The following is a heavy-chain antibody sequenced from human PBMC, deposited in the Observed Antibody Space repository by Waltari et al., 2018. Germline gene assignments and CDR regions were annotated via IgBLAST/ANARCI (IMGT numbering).Heavy chain of an antibody. CDR3: VRQNGGSNDPFDY. Sequence: EVQLVQSGAELKKPGESLTISCKGSGYSFTTYWISWVRQMPGKGLEWMGIIYPSDSLTRYSPSFQGQVTISADKSISTAYLQWSSLKASDTAMYYCVRQNGGSNDPFDYWGQGTLVTVSS. V-gene: IGHV5-51*01. CDR2: IYPSDSLT. CDR1: GYSFTTYW. J-gene: IGHJ4*02. D-gene: IGHD2-15*01.